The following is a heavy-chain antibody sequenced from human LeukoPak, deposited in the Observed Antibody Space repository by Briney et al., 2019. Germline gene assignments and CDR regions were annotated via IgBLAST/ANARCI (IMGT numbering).Heavy chain of an antibody. CDR1: GFTFSSYA. D-gene: IGHD3-10*01. CDR2: ISGSGDST. V-gene: IGHV3-23*01. Sequence: GGSLRLSCAASGFTFSSYAVSWVRQAPGKGLEWVSAISGSGDSTYYADSVKGRFTISRDNSKNTLYLQMNSLRAEDTAVYYCAKTYGSETYVNFYYYMDVWGKGTTVTVSS. CDR3: AKTYGSETYVNFYYYMDV. J-gene: IGHJ6*03.